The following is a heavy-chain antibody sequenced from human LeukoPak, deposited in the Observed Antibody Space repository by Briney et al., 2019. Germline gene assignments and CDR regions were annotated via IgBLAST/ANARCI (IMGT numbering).Heavy chain of an antibody. CDR3: ARATSSYFYYMDV. J-gene: IGHJ6*03. CDR1: GGSISSSSYY. Sequence: SETLSLTCTVSGGSISSSSYYWSWFRQPAEKGLEWIGRIYTSGSTYYNPSLKSRVTISADTSKNQFSLNVSSVTAADTAVYYCARATSSYFYYMDVWGKGTTVTISS. V-gene: IGHV4-61*02. D-gene: IGHD5-12*01. CDR2: IYTSGST.